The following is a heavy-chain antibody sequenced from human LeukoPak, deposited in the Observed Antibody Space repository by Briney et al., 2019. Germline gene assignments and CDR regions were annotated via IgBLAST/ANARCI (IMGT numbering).Heavy chain of an antibody. CDR1: GGSFSGYY. Sequence: PSETLSLTCAVYGGSFSGYYWSWIRQPPGKGLEWIGEINHSGSTNYNPSLKSRVTISVDTSTNQFSLKLSSVTAADTAVYYCAIWESTIFGDAFDIWGQGTMVTVSS. J-gene: IGHJ3*02. CDR3: AIWESTIFGDAFDI. CDR2: INHSGST. V-gene: IGHV4-34*01. D-gene: IGHD3-3*01.